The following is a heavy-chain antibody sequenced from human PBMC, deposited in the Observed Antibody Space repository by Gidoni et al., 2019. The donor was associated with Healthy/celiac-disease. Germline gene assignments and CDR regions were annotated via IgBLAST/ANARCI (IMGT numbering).Heavy chain of an antibody. CDR1: GFTFSSYG. Sequence: QVQLVESGGGVVQPGRSLRLSCAASGFTFSSYGMHWVRQAPGKGLEWVAVIWYDGSNKYYADSVKGRFTISRDNSKNTLYLQMNSLRAEDTAVYYCAREEAAIGFDYWGQGTLVTVSS. J-gene: IGHJ4*02. D-gene: IGHD6-13*01. CDR3: AREEAAIGFDY. CDR2: IWYDGSNK. V-gene: IGHV3-33*01.